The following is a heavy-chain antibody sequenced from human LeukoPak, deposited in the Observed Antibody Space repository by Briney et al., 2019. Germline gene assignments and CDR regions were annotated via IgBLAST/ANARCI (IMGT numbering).Heavy chain of an antibody. V-gene: IGHV4-39*01. D-gene: IGHD3-3*01. CDR1: GGSISSSSYY. J-gene: IGHJ6*02. Sequence: SETLSLTCTVSGGSISSSSYYWGWIRQPPGKGLEWIGSIYYSGSTYYNPSLKSRVTISVDTSKNQFSLKLSSVTAADTAVYYCASSITIFGVVITAPLGYYGMDVWGQGTTVTVSS. CDR3: ASSITIFGVVITAPLGYYGMDV. CDR2: IYYSGST.